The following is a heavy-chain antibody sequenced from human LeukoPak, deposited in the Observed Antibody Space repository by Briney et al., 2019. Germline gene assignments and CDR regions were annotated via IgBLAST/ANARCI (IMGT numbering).Heavy chain of an antibody. J-gene: IGHJ4*02. CDR3: ARGHMENWGAPFDY. V-gene: IGHV4-59*01. D-gene: IGHD7-27*01. CDR1: GGSISSYY. Sequence: PSETLSLTCTVSGGSISSYYWSSIRQPPGKGLEWIGYIYYSGSTNYNPSLKSRVTISVDTSKNQFSLKLSSVTAADTAVYYCARGHMENWGAPFDYWGQGTLVTVSS. CDR2: IYYSGST.